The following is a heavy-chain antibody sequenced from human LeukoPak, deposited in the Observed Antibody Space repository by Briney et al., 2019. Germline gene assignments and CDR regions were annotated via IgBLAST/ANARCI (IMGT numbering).Heavy chain of an antibody. D-gene: IGHD6-19*01. V-gene: IGHV4-59*01. J-gene: IGHJ4*02. CDR3: ARVRYSSGWYIVDY. CDR1: GGSISSYY. CDR2: IYYSGST. Sequence: PSETLSLTCTVSGGSISSYYWSWIRQPPGKGLEWIGCIYYSGSTNYNPSLKSRVTISVDTSKNQFSLKLSSVTAADTAVYYCARVRYSSGWYIVDYWGQGTLVTVSS.